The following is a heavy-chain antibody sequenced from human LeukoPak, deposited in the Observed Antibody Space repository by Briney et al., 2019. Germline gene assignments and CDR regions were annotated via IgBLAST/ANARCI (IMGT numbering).Heavy chain of an antibody. CDR2: ISSSSSTI. V-gene: IGHV3-48*01. CDR3: ARQTFRGGNNWFDP. J-gene: IGHJ5*02. CDR1: S. D-gene: IGHD3-10*01. Sequence: SXXWVRQAPGKGLEWVSYISSSSSTIYYADSVKGRFTISRDNAKNSLYLQMNSLRAEDTAVYYCARQTFRGGNNWFDPWGQGALVTVSS.